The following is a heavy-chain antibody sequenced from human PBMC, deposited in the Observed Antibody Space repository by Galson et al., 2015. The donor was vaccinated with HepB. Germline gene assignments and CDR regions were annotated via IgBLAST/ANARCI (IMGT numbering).Heavy chain of an antibody. CDR3: AKAGYSSTRNYGMDV. Sequence: SLRLSCAASGFTFTSYGMHWVRQAPGKGLEWVAVISYDGGNKYYADSVKGRFTISRDNSKNTLYLQMNSLRAEDTAVFYCAKAGYSSTRNYGMDVWGQGTTVTVSS. CDR2: ISYDGGNK. CDR1: GFTFTSYG. V-gene: IGHV3-30*18. J-gene: IGHJ6*02. D-gene: IGHD6-13*01.